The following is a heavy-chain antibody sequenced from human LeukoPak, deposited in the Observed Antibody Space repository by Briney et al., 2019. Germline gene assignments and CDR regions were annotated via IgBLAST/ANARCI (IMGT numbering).Heavy chain of an antibody. D-gene: IGHD1-1*01. CDR3: AREDFRDHTTGFDS. V-gene: IGHV3-23*01. CDR2: ISGSGGT. Sequence: GTSLRLSCAASGFTFNSYNMHWVRQAPGRGLEWVSAISGSGGTYYIPSVKGRFIVSRDNSRNTLYLQLNSLRAEDTAIYYCAREDFRDHTTGFDSWGQGTLVTVSS. J-gene: IGHJ5*01. CDR1: GFTFNSYN.